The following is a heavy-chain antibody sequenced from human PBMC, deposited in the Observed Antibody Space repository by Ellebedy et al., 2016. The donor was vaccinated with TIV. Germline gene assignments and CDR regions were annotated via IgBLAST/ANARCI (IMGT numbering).Heavy chain of an antibody. CDR3: VKDAPNGSIDY. Sequence: GGSLRLXCAASGFTFSTYAMHWVRQAPGKGLEWVASLSYNGRNEYYRDSVKGRVTISRDNRKNSLYLQMDNLATEDTAFYYCVKDAPNGSIDYWGQGTLVTVSS. D-gene: IGHD6-13*01. J-gene: IGHJ4*02. V-gene: IGHV3-30*02. CDR1: GFTFSTYA. CDR2: LSYNGRNE.